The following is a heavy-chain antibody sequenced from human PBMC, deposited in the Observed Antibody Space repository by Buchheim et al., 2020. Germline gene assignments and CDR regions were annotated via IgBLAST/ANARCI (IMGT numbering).Heavy chain of an antibody. J-gene: IGHJ6*02. V-gene: IGHV4-34*01. D-gene: IGHD2-15*01. CDR3: ARGWSATYYYGLDV. Sequence: QVQLQQWGAGLLKPSETLSLTCAVYGGSFSGYYWSWIRQSPGKGLEWIGEINHSGGTNYNPSLKSRVTISLDTSKNQFSLQLSSVTAADTAVFDCARGWSATYYYGLDVWGQGTT. CDR1: GGSFSGYY. CDR2: INHSGGT.